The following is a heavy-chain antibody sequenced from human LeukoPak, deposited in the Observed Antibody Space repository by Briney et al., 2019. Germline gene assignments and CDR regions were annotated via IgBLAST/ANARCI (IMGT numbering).Heavy chain of an antibody. V-gene: IGHV3-74*01. Sequence: GGSLRLSCAASGFTFSTYWMHWVRQAPGKGLVWVSRISDDGSSTSYADSVKGRFTISRDNAKNTLYLQMISLRAEDTAVYYCASLGMYGTNFWGQGTLVTVSS. J-gene: IGHJ4*02. CDR1: GFTFSTYW. CDR3: ASLGMYGTNF. CDR2: ISDDGSST. D-gene: IGHD2-8*01.